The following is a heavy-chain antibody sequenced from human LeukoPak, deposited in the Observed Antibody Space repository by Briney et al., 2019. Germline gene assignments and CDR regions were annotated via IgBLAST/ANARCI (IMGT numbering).Heavy chain of an antibody. CDR3: ARDQRVAGSSGATFDY. Sequence: GASVKVSCKASGYTFTSYYMHWVRQAPGQGLEWMGIINPSGGSTSYAQKFQGRVTMTRDMSTSTVYMELSSLRSEDTAVYYCARDQRVAGSSGATFDYWGQGTLVTVSS. CDR1: GYTFTSYY. V-gene: IGHV1-46*01. D-gene: IGHD6-19*01. J-gene: IGHJ4*02. CDR2: INPSGGST.